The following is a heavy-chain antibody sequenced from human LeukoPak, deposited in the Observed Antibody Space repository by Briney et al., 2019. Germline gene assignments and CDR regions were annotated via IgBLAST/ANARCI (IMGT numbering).Heavy chain of an antibody. CDR3: AREYGGEDS. V-gene: IGHV3-48*03. CDR2: ISSTGSTI. D-gene: IGHD4-23*01. J-gene: IGHJ4*02. Sequence: GGSLRLSCAASGFTFSSYEMNWVRQAPGKGLKWVSYISSTGSTIYYTDSVKGRFTISRDNARNSLYLQVNSLSVEDTAIYYCAREYGGEDSRGQGTLVTVSS. CDR1: GFTFSSYE.